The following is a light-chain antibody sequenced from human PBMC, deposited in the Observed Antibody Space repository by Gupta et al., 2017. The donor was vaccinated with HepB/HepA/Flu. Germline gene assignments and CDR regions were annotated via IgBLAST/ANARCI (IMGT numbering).Light chain of an antibody. Sequence: SYELAQPPSVSVSQGPTASIPCAGAQLGDKYACWYQQKPSQSPVLVIYQDSKRPAGIPERFSGSNSGNTATLTTRGTQAMDEAYYYCQAWDSSTVVFGGGTKLTVL. CDR2: QDS. V-gene: IGLV3-1*01. J-gene: IGLJ2*01. CDR1: QLGDKY. CDR3: QAWDSSTVV.